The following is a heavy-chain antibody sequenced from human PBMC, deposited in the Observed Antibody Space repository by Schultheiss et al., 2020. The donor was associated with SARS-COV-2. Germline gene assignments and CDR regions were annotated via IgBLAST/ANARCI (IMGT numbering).Heavy chain of an antibody. Sequence: GGSLRLSCSASGFTFSRSWMSWVRQAPGKGLEWVAVISYDGSNKYYADSVKGRFTISRDNSKNTLYLQMNSLRAEDTAVYYCARDFAVVDAYGMDVWGQGTTVTVSS. J-gene: IGHJ6*02. CDR1: GFTFSRSW. D-gene: IGHD6-19*01. CDR3: ARDFAVVDAYGMDV. CDR2: ISYDGSNK. V-gene: IGHV3-30-3*01.